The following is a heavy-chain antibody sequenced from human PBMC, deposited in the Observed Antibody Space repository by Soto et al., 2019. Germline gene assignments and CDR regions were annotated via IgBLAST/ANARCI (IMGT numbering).Heavy chain of an antibody. V-gene: IGHV3-9*01. Sequence: EVQLVESGGGLVQPGRSLRLSCAASGFTFDDYAMHWVRQAPGKGLEWVSGISWNSGSIGYADSVKGRFTISRDNAKNSLYLQMNSLRAEDTALYYCAKYDKQWLVSDPPPYYYYMDVWCKGTTVTVSS. CDR1: GFTFDDYA. CDR3: AKYDKQWLVSDPPPYYYYMDV. J-gene: IGHJ6*03. D-gene: IGHD6-19*01. CDR2: ISWNSGSI.